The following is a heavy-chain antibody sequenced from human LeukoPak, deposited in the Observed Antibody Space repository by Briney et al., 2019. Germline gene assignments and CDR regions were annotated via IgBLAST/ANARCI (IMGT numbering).Heavy chain of an antibody. V-gene: IGHV4-59*08. J-gene: IGHJ4*02. CDR2: IYYGGST. CDR1: GGSISSYY. D-gene: IGHD4-11*01. Sequence: PSETLSLTCTVSGGSISSYYWSWIRQPPGKGLEWIGYIYYGGSTNYNPSLKSRVTISVDTSKNQFSLKLSSVTAADTAVYYCARLRTTQTYYFDYWGQGTLVTVSS. CDR3: ARLRTTQTYYFDY.